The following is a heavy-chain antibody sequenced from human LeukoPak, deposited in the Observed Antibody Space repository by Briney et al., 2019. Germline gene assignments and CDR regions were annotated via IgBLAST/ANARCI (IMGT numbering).Heavy chain of an antibody. Sequence: SEALSLTCTVSGGSISSSSYYWSWIRQPAGKGLEWIGRIYTSGSTNYNPSLKSRVTISVDTSKNQFSLKLSSVTAADTAVYYCAGGGDPWGQGTLVTVSS. V-gene: IGHV4-61*02. J-gene: IGHJ5*02. CDR2: IYTSGST. CDR1: GGSISSSSYY. CDR3: AGGGDP. D-gene: IGHD2-15*01.